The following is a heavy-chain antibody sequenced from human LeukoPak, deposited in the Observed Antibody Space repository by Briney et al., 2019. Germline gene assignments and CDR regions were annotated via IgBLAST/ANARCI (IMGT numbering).Heavy chain of an antibody. J-gene: IGHJ4*02. Sequence: ASVKVSCKASGYTFTSYYIHWVRQAPGQGLEWMGIINPSGGSTSYAQKFQGRVTMTRDTSTSTVYMELSSLRSEDTAVYYCARLTHAVQWLAGKYFDYWGQGTLVTVSS. V-gene: IGHV1-46*01. CDR2: INPSGGST. D-gene: IGHD6-19*01. CDR1: GYTFTSYY. CDR3: ARLTHAVQWLAGKYFDY.